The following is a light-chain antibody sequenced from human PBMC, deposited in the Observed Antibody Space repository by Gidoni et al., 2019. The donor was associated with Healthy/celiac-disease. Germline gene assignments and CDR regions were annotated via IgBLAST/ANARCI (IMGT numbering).Light chain of an antibody. V-gene: IGLV3-25*03. CDR2: KDS. CDR1: ALPKQY. Sequence: SYELPQPPSVSVSPGQTARITCSGDALPKQYAYWYQQKPGQAPVLVIYKDSERPSGIPERFSGSSSVTTVTLTISGGQAEDEADYYCQSAYSSGTPWVFGGGTKLTVL. CDR3: QSAYSSGTPWV. J-gene: IGLJ3*02.